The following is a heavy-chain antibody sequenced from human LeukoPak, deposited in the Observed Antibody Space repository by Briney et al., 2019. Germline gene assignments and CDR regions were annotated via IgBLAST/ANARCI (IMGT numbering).Heavy chain of an antibody. CDR1: GFTFSHYW. CDR2: IKEDGSEK. Sequence: GGSLRLSCAASGFTFSHYWMSWVRQPPGKGLEWVAKIKEDGSEKYYVDSVEGRFTISRDNAKNSLYLQMNSLSAEDTAVYYCARGGYSYNDYWGQGNLVTVSS. V-gene: IGHV3-7*03. D-gene: IGHD5-18*01. CDR3: ARGGYSYNDY. J-gene: IGHJ4*02.